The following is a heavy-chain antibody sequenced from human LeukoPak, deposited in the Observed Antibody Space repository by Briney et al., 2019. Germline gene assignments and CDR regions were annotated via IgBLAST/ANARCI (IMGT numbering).Heavy chain of an antibody. V-gene: IGHV4-61*01. CDR1: GYSISSDYY. Sequence: PSETLSLTCTVSGYSISSDYYWSWIRQPPGKGLEWIGYIYYSGSTNYNPSLKSRVTISVDTSKNQFSLKLSSVTAADTAVYYCARSGLENYFDYWGQGTLVTVSS. CDR2: IYYSGST. J-gene: IGHJ4*02. CDR3: ARSGLENYFDY. D-gene: IGHD3-3*01.